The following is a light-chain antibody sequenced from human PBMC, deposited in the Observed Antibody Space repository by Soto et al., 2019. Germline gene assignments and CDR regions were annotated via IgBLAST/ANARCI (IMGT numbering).Light chain of an antibody. CDR2: GNT. CDR3: QSFDSSLSGYV. V-gene: IGLV1-40*01. J-gene: IGLJ1*01. CDR1: SSNIGAGYD. Sequence: QSALTQPPSVSGAPGQRVTISCTGSSSNIGAGYDVHWYQQLPGTAPKLLLYGNTNRPSGVPDRFSGSNSGTSASLAIAGLQAEDEADYYCQSFDSSLSGYVFGTGTKVTVL.